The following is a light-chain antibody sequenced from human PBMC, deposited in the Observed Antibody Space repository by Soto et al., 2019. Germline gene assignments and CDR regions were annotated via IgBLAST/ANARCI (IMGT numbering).Light chain of an antibody. J-gene: IGKJ5*01. CDR1: QSVSRY. CDR2: GAS. Sequence: EIVMTQSPATLSVSPGERATLSCRASQSVSRYLAWYQQKPGQAPRLLIYGASTRATDILARFSGSGSGTEFTLTITSLQSEDFAVYYCQQYNDWHLITFGQGTRLEIK. CDR3: QQYNDWHLIT. V-gene: IGKV3-15*01.